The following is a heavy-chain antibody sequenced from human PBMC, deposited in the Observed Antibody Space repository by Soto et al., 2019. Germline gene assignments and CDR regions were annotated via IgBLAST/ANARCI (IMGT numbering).Heavy chain of an antibody. V-gene: IGHV4-31*03. CDR3: ARGRYCLTGRCFPNWFDS. CDR2: IYYSGST. J-gene: IGHJ5*01. CDR1: GGSISSGGYY. Sequence: SETLSLTCTVSGGSISSGGYYWSWIRQHPGKGLEWIGYIYYSGSTYYNPSLKSRVTISVDTSKNQFSLKLTSVTAADTAVYFCARGRYCLTGRCFPNWFDSWGQGALVTVSS. D-gene: IGHD7-27*01.